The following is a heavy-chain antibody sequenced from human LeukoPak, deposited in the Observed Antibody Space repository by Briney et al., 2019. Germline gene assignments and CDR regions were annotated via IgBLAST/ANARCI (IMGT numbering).Heavy chain of an antibody. CDR1: GFTFSSYA. Sequence: GGSLRLSCAAPGFTFSSYAMTWVPQAPGRGLEWVSTISGSGDSTYYADSVKGRFTISRDNSKDTLYLQMNSLRCEDTAVYYCPKGCASTSCYTSEYWGQGTLVTVSS. D-gene: IGHD2-2*02. CDR2: ISGSGDST. V-gene: IGHV3-23*01. J-gene: IGHJ4*02. CDR3: PKGCASTSCYTSEY.